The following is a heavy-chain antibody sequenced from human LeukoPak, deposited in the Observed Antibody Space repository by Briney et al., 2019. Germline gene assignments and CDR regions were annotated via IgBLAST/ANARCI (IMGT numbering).Heavy chain of an antibody. CDR3: ASLVVPAAIKNYYYYMDV. CDR1: GGSISSYY. Sequence: SETLSLTCTVSGGSISSYYWSWIRQPPGKGLEWIGYIYYSGSTNYNPSLKSRVTISVDTSKNQFSLKLSSVTAADTAVYYCASLVVPAAIKNYYYYMDVWGKGTTVTVSS. CDR2: IYYSGST. V-gene: IGHV4-59*08. D-gene: IGHD2-2*01. J-gene: IGHJ6*03.